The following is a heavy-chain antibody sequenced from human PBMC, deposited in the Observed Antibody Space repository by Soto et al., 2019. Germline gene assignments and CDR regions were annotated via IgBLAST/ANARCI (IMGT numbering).Heavy chain of an antibody. CDR2: ISDSGGST. J-gene: IGHJ4*02. CDR1: GFTFSRYA. Sequence: EVQLLESGGGLVQPGGSLRLACAASGFTFSRYAMSWVRQAPGKGLEWVSAISDSGGSTYYADSVKGRFTIPRDNSKNTLSLQMNSLRAEDTAVYYCAKRVEYSSSTHYFDYWGQGTLVTVSS. D-gene: IGHD6-6*01. CDR3: AKRVEYSSSTHYFDY. V-gene: IGHV3-23*01.